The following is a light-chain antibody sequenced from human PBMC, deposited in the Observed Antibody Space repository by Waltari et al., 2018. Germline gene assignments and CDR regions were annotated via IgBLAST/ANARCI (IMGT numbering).Light chain of an antibody. CDR2: DAS. Sequence: EIVLTQSPVTLSLSPGDTATLSCRASQSIGSYLAWYQRNPGQAPRLLIYDASNRAAGIPPRFSGGGSGTDFTLTISGLEPEDFAVHYCQHRNTGLTFGGGTKVEIE. CDR3: QHRNTGLT. V-gene: IGKV3-11*01. J-gene: IGKJ4*01. CDR1: QSIGSY.